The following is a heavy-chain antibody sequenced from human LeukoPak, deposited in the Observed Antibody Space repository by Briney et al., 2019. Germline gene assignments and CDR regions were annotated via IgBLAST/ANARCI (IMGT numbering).Heavy chain of an antibody. CDR3: ARVATLSIAVAAPSSGWFDP. J-gene: IGHJ5*02. D-gene: IGHD6-19*01. Sequence: PSETLSLTCTVSGGSISSSSYYWGWIRQPPGEGLEWIGSIYYSGSTYYNPSLKSRVTISVDTSRNQFSLKLSSVTAADTAVYYCARVATLSIAVAAPSSGWFDPWGQGTLVTVSS. CDR2: IYYSGST. V-gene: IGHV4-39*07. CDR1: GGSISSSSYY.